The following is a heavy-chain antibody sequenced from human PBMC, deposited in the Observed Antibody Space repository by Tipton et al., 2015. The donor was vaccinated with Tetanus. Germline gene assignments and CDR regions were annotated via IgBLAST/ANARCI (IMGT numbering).Heavy chain of an antibody. CDR3: ARVKDDYVWGSYRYPFDY. CDR2: INHSGST. Sequence: TLSLTCAVYGGSFSGYYWSWIRQPPGKGLEWIGEINHSGSTNYNPSLKSRVTISVDTSKNQFSLKLSSVTAADTAVYYCARVKDDYVWGSYRYPFDYWGQGTPVTVSS. D-gene: IGHD3-16*02. CDR1: GGSFSGYY. V-gene: IGHV4-34*01. J-gene: IGHJ4*02.